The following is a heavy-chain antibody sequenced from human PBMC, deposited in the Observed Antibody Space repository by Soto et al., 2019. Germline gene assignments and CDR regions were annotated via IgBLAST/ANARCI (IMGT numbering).Heavy chain of an antibody. D-gene: IGHD3-22*01. J-gene: IGHJ3*02. V-gene: IGHV1-3*01. CDR2: INAGNGNT. CDR1: GYTFTSYA. CDR3: AGNYYDSSVYAIDAFDI. Sequence: ASVKVSCKASGYTFTSYAMHWVRQAPGQRLEWMGWINAGNGNTKYSQKFQGRVTITRDTSASTAYMELSSLRSEDTAVYYCAGNYYDSSVYAIDAFDIWGQGTMVTVSS.